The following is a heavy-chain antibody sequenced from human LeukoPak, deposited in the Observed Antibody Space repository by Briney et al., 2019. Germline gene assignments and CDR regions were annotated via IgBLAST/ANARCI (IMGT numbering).Heavy chain of an antibody. V-gene: IGHV4-39*01. CDR2: MFYSGTT. CDR1: GGSISSSGKY. Sequence: SETLSLTCTVSGGSISSSGKYGAWIRQPPGKGLEWMGSMFYSGTTYYNPSLKSRVTISVDTSKNQFSLKLSSVTAADTAVYYCASQYSSLDAFDIWGQGTMVTVSS. CDR3: ASQYSSLDAFDI. J-gene: IGHJ3*02. D-gene: IGHD5-18*01.